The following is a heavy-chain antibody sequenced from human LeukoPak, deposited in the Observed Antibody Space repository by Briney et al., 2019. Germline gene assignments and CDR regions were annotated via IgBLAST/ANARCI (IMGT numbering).Heavy chain of an antibody. V-gene: IGHV1-18*01. CDR1: GYTFTSYG. CDR3: ARDPGEVYCSSTSCTYFDY. J-gene: IGHJ4*02. Sequence: GASVKVSCKASGYTFTSYGISWVRQAPVQGLEWMGWISAYNGNTNYAQKLQGRVTMTTDTSTSTAYMELRSLRSDDTAVYYCARDPGEVYCSSTSCTYFDYWGQGTLVTVSS. CDR2: ISAYNGNT. D-gene: IGHD2-2*01.